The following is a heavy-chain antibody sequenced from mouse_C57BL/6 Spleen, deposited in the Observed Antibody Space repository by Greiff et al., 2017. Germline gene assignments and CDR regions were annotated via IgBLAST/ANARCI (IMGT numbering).Heavy chain of an antibody. CDR1: GYSFTDYN. Sequence: VHVKQSGPELVKPGASVKISCKASGYSFTDYNMNWVKQSNGKSLEWIGVINPNYGTTSYNQKFKGKATLTVDQSSSTAYMQLNSLTSEDSAVYYCAHYGSSYDYAMDYWGQGTSVTVSS. CDR3: AHYGSSYDYAMDY. J-gene: IGHJ4*01. D-gene: IGHD1-1*01. CDR2: INPNYGTT. V-gene: IGHV1-39*01.